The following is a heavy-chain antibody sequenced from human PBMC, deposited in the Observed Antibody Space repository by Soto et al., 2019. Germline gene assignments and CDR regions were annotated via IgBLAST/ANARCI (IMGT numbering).Heavy chain of an antibody. V-gene: IGHV3-30*18. CDR3: AKDGSHNFDY. J-gene: IGHJ4*02. Sequence: QVQLVESGGGVVQPGRSLRLSCAASGFTFSHYAMHWVRQAPGEGLEWVALMSYDGSNEYYADSVKGRFTISRDNSKNTLYLQMNSLRAEDTAVYYCAKDGSHNFDYWGQGTLVTVFS. CDR2: MSYDGSNE. CDR1: GFTFSHYA. D-gene: IGHD1-26*01.